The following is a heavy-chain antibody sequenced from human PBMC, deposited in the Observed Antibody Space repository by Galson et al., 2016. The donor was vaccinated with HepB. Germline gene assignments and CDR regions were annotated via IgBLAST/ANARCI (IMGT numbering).Heavy chain of an antibody. CDR3: ARHKDMSTWDYFYY. CDR2: IHPGDSKT. V-gene: IGHV5-51*01. D-gene: IGHD2-15*01. CDR1: GYNFANYW. J-gene: IGHJ4*02. Sequence: QSGAEVKKPGESLKISCKGSGYNFANYWVAWVRQMPGKGLEWMGIIHPGDSKTGYGPSFQGQVTISADKSFSTAYLQWSSLKASDTAMYYCARHKDMSTWDYFYYWGQGTLVTVST.